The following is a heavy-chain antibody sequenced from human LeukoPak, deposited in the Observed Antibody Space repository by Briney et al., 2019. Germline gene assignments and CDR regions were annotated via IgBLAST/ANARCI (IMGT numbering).Heavy chain of an antibody. V-gene: IGHV3-23*01. D-gene: IGHD6-13*01. Sequence: PGGSLRLSCVASGFTFSNYAVSWVRQAPGKGLAWVSAISDSGGSTQYADSVKGRFTISRDNSKNTLYLQMNSLRAEDTAVYYCAKGDVRSSWFFDYWGQGTLVTVSS. CDR1: GFTFSNYA. J-gene: IGHJ4*02. CDR2: ISDSGGST. CDR3: AKGDVRSSWFFDY.